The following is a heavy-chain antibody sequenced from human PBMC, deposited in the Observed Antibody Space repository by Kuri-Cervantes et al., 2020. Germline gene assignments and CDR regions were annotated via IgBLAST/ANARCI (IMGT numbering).Heavy chain of an antibody. J-gene: IGHJ4*02. Sequence: GESLKISCAASGFTFSSYGIHWVRQAPGKGLEWVAFIRYDGSNKYYADSVKGRFTISRDNSKNTLYLQMNSLRAEDTAVYYCAKVASTTVTRGYFDYWGQGTLVTVSS. CDR1: GFTFSSYG. V-gene: IGHV3-30*02. CDR2: IRYDGSNK. CDR3: AKVASTTVTRGYFDY. D-gene: IGHD4-11*01.